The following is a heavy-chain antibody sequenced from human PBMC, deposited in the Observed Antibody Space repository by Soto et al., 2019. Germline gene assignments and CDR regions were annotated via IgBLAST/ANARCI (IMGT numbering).Heavy chain of an antibody. J-gene: IGHJ4*02. CDR3: ARSNQLDY. V-gene: IGHV1-8*01. CDR1: GYNFTSYY. Sequence: ASVKLSCKASGYNFTSYYINWVRQATGQGLEWMGWMNPNSANTGYAQKFQGRVTMTRDTSISTAYMELSSLRSDDSAVYYCARSNQLDYWGQGTLVTVSS. CDR2: MNPNSANT. D-gene: IGHD4-4*01.